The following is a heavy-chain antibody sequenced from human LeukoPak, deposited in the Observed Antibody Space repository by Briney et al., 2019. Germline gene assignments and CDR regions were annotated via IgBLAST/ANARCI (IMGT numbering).Heavy chain of an antibody. D-gene: IGHD6-13*01. V-gene: IGHV1-69*01. Sequence: GASVKASCKASGGTFSSYAISWVRQAPGQGLEWMGGIIPIFGTANYAQKFQGRVTITADESTRKAYMELSSLRSEDTAVYYCARGQGQQLLDPFDYWGQGTLVTVSS. CDR3: ARGQGQQLLDPFDY. CDR1: GGTFSSYA. J-gene: IGHJ4*02. CDR2: IIPIFGTA.